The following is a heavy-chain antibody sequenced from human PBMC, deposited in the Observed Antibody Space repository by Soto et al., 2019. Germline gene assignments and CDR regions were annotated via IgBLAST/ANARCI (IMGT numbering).Heavy chain of an antibody. V-gene: IGHV3-30-3*01. CDR3: ARGAYYYDSSGLSY. D-gene: IGHD3-22*01. Sequence: GGSLRLSCAASGLTFSSYAMHWVGQAPGKGLEWVAVISYDGSNKYYADSVKGGFTISRDNSKNTLYLQMNSLRAEDTAVYYFARGAYYYDSSGLSYWGQGTLVTVSS. J-gene: IGHJ4*02. CDR1: GLTFSSYA. CDR2: ISYDGSNK.